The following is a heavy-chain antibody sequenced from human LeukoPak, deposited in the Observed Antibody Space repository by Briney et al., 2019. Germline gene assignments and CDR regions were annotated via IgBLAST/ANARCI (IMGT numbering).Heavy chain of an antibody. CDR2: IYTSGST. CDR3: AREGVSSSSLGYYYYMDV. J-gene: IGHJ6*03. V-gene: IGHV4-4*07. CDR1: GGSISSYY. Sequence: SETLSLTCTVSGGSISSYYWSWIRQPAGKGLEWIGRIYTSGSTNYNPSLKSRVTMSVDTSKNQFSLKPSSVTAADTAVYYCAREGVSSSSLGYYYYMDVWGKGTTVTVSS. D-gene: IGHD6-6*01.